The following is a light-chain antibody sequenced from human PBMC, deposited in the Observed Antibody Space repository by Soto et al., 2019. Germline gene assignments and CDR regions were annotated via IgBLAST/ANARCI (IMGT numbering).Light chain of an antibody. CDR1: QSISRS. CDR2: GAS. CDR3: QQRSNWPIT. V-gene: IGKV3-11*01. Sequence: EIVLTQSPAILSVSPGERATLSCRASQSISRSLAWYQQKPGQAPRLIITGASTRATGIPARFSGSGSGTDFTLTISSLEPEDFAVYYCQQRSNWPITFGQGTRLEIK. J-gene: IGKJ5*01.